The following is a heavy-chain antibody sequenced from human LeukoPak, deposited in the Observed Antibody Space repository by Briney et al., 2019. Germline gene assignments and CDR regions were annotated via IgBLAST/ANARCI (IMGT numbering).Heavy chain of an antibody. J-gene: IGHJ4*02. V-gene: IGHV4-59*11. CDR2: VLDSVRT. CDR1: GGSITSHY. CDR3: ARGPGGFDY. D-gene: IGHD3-16*01. Sequence: SETLSLTCTVSGGSITSHYWSWIRQPPGKGLEWIAYVLDSVRTKDNPSLQSRLTLSADTSKNQFSLRLSSVTAADTAVYYCARGPGGFDYWGQGTLVTVSS.